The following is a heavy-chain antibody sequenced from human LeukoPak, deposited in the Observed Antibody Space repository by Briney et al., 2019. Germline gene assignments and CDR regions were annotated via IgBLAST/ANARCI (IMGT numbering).Heavy chain of an antibody. CDR2: ISYDGSNK. CDR1: GFTFSSYA. Sequence: PGGSLRLSCAASGFTFSSYAMHWVRQAPGKGLEWVAVISYDGSNKYYADSVKGRFTISRDSSKNTLYLQMNSLRAEDTAVYYCARDYGDYVPLYYYYGMDVWGQGTTVTVSS. J-gene: IGHJ6*02. V-gene: IGHV3-30*04. D-gene: IGHD4-17*01. CDR3: ARDYGDYVPLYYYYGMDV.